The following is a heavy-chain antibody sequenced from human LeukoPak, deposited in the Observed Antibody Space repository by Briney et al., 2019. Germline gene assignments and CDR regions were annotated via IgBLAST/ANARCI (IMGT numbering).Heavy chain of an antibody. D-gene: IGHD4-17*01. V-gene: IGHV3-23*01. Sequence: GGSLRLSCAASGFTFSSYAMSWVRQAAGKGLEWVSSISSSGGSTYYADSVKGRFTISRDYFKNTLFLQMNSLRAEDTAVYYCAKDLYTYGATPLDYGGQGTLVTVSS. CDR3: AKDLYTYGATPLDY. J-gene: IGHJ4*02. CDR1: GFTFSSYA. CDR2: ISSSGGST.